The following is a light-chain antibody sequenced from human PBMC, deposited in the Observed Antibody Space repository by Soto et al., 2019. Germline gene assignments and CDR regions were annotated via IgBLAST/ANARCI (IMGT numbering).Light chain of an antibody. CDR3: QQDGGYPPGYI. V-gene: IGKV3-20*01. CDR1: QSVSASY. Sequence: IVLTQSPGTLSLSPGERANLSCRASQSVSASYLAWYQQKPGQSPRLVIYEASSRATCIPDRFSGSGSGTDFTLTISSLEPVDFAVYFCQQDGGYPPGYIFGQGTKLESK. CDR2: EAS. J-gene: IGKJ2*01.